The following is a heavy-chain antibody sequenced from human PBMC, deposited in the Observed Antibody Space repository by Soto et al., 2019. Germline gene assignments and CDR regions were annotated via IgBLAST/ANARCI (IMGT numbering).Heavy chain of an antibody. J-gene: IGHJ6*02. CDR2: TRQDGGQS. CDR3: GRDEVRNGVGV. CDR1: GFTLSSYW. V-gene: IGHV3-7*01. Sequence: PGGSLRLSCEASGFTLSSYWMSWIRQAPGKGLEWVANTRQDGGQSYLVDSVQGRFTISRDNAKNSVYLQMNSLRADDTALYYCGRDEVRNGVGVWGQGIKVTVSS.